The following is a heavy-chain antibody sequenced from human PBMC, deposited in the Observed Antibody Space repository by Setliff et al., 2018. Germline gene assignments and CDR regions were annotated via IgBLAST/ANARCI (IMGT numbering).Heavy chain of an antibody. V-gene: IGHV3-23*01. Sequence: GGSLRLSCAASGFTFSTHAMTWVRQAPGKGLEWVSTATTSGTHSHYAGSVKGRVTIDRDNTNSKLYLQMNSLRVEDTALYYCAKSSGSSSATNLEYLSPGTLVTVSS. CDR3: AKSSGSSSATNLEY. CDR1: GFTFSTHA. D-gene: IGHD3-10*01. CDR2: ATTSGTHS. J-gene: IGHJ4*02.